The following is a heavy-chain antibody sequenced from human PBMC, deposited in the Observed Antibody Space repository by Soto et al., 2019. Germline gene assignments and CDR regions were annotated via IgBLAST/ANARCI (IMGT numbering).Heavy chain of an antibody. CDR2: ITKSGDT. CDR3: AKGLLNGRWYAAD. J-gene: IGHJ4*02. CDR1: GFSFSSCV. Sequence: GGSLRLSCETSGFSFSSCVMTWVRQAPGKGLEWVSVITKSGDTDYADSVKGRFTISRDNSRNAVYLQMNGLRAEDTAVYYCAKGLLNGRWYAADWGQGTLVTVSS. V-gene: IGHV3-23*01. D-gene: IGHD6-13*01.